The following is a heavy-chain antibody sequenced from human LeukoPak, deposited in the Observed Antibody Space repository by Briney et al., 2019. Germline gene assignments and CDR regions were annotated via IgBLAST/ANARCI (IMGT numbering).Heavy chain of an antibody. D-gene: IGHD3-10*01. V-gene: IGHV3-15*01. CDR2: IKSKTDGGTT. Sequence: SGGSLRLSCAASGFTFSNAWMSWVRQAPGRGLEWVGRIKSKTDGGTTDYAAPVKGRFTISRDNSKNTLYLQMNSLRAEDTAVYYCARGTYGSGSSPFDYWGQGTLVTVSS. CDR3: ARGTYGSGSSPFDY. CDR1: GFTFSNAW. J-gene: IGHJ4*02.